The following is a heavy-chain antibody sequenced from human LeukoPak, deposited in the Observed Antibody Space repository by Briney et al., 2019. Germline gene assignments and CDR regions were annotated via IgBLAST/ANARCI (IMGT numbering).Heavy chain of an antibody. J-gene: IGHJ4*02. CDR2: IYHSGST. D-gene: IGHD1-26*01. Sequence: SETLSLTCTVSGYSIRSGYYCGWIRQPPGTGLEWIGSIYHSGSTFYRPSLKSRVTISVDTSKNQLSLKLSSVTAADTAVYYCASEVGATSYWGQGTLVTVSS. CDR3: ASEVGATSY. V-gene: IGHV4-38-2*02. CDR1: GYSIRSGYY.